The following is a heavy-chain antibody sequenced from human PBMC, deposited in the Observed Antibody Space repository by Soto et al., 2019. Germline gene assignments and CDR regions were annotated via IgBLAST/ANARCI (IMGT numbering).Heavy chain of an antibody. Sequence: GGSLRLSCATSGFTFSSFSMSWVRQAPGKGLEWVSAISGSGDTTFYADSVKGRFTISRDSSKNTLYLQMNSLRADDTAVYYCAKDQSMEYNWNPFFDYWGQGTLVTVSS. D-gene: IGHD1-20*01. CDR3: AKDQSMEYNWNPFFDY. CDR2: ISGSGDTT. CDR1: GFTFSSFS. J-gene: IGHJ4*02. V-gene: IGHV3-23*01.